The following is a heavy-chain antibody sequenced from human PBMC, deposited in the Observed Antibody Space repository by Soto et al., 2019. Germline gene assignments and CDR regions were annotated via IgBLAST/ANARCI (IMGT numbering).Heavy chain of an antibody. D-gene: IGHD3-16*01. CDR3: AKDPAIWGSLEGQNWFDP. V-gene: IGHV3-23*01. J-gene: IGHJ5*02. CDR2: ISGSGGST. Sequence: GGSLRLSCAASGFTFSSYAMSWVRQAPGKGLEWVSAISGSGGSTYYADSVKGRFTISRDNSKNTLYLQMNSLRAEDTAVYYCAKDPAIWGSLEGQNWFDPWGQGTLVTVSS. CDR1: GFTFSSYA.